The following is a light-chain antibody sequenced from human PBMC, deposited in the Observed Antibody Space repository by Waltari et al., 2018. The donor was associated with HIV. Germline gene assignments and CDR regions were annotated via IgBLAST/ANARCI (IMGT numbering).Light chain of an antibody. Sequence: QSALTQPASVSASPGQSITISCTGSSDDVGGYSSVSWYQQFPGKAPKLLISEDTDRASGISLRFSGSKSANTASLTISGLRPEDEADYFCASFSSTFTYVFGTGTKVTVL. V-gene: IGLV2-14*01. CDR1: SDDVGGYSS. CDR2: EDT. J-gene: IGLJ1*01. CDR3: ASFSSTFTYV.